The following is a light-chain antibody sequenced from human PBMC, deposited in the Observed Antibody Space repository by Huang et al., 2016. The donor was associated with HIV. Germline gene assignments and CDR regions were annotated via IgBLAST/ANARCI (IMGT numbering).Light chain of an antibody. J-gene: IGKJ4*01. CDR1: QSVGNY. CDR3: QQRSSGVT. V-gene: IGKV3-11*01. Sequence: IVLTQSPATLSWYPGERVTLSCRASQSVGNYIAWYQQHPGQSPKLLIYDTSNGASGTPVRFSGSGSGTDFTLTINSLESEDCAIYCCQQRSSGVTFGGGTKVQVK. CDR2: DTS.